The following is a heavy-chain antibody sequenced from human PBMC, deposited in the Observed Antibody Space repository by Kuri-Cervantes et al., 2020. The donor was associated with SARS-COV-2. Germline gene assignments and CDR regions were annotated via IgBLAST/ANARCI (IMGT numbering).Heavy chain of an antibody. Sequence: SQTLSLTCAASGFTFSSYSMNWVRQPPGKGLEWIGSIYYSGSTYYNPSLESRVTISLDTSKNQFSLRLSSVTAADTAVYYCARHEEYSLTYGIPASHAFDTWSPGTMVTVSS. CDR2: IYYSGST. J-gene: IGHJ3*02. CDR1: GFTFSSYSMN. CDR3: ARHEEYSLTYGIPASHAFDT. V-gene: IGHV4-39*01. D-gene: IGHD2-8*01.